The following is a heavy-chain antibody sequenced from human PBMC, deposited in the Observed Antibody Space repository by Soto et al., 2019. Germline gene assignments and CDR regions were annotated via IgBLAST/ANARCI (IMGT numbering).Heavy chain of an antibody. Sequence: EVQLLESGGGLVQPGGSLRLSCAASGFTFSSYAMSWVRQAPGKGLEWVSAISGSGGSTYYADSVKGRFTISRDNSKNTPYLQMNSLRAEDTAVYYCAKFVVVVAATPGYFDYWGQGTLVTVSS. D-gene: IGHD2-15*01. CDR3: AKFVVVVAATPGYFDY. J-gene: IGHJ4*02. CDR1: GFTFSSYA. CDR2: ISGSGGST. V-gene: IGHV3-23*01.